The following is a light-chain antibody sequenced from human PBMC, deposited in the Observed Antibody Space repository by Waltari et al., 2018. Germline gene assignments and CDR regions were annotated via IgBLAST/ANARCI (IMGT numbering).Light chain of an antibody. CDR2: NDN. Sequence: SYVLTQPPSVSVAPGKTATITCGGNNIGGKSVHWYQQKPGQAPVLVDDNDNDRPSGRPERFSGSNSGNTATLAVRRVEVGDEADDYCQLWDIGSDHKVVGSGTNVIVL. CDR3: QLWDIGSDHKV. CDR1: NIGGKS. V-gene: IGLV3-21*03. J-gene: IGLJ1*01.